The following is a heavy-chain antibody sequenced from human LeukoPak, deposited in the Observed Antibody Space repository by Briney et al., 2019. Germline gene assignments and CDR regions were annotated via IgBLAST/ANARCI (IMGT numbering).Heavy chain of an antibody. J-gene: IGHJ4*02. D-gene: IGHD2-21*02. CDR2: IYTSGST. Sequence: PSETLSLTCTVSGGSISSYYWSWIRQPAGKGLEWIGRIYTSGSTNYNPSLKSRVTMSVDTSKNQFSLKLSSVTAADTAVCYCARDTAYCGGDCSGDWGQGTLVTVSS. CDR3: ARDTAYCGGDCSGD. V-gene: IGHV4-4*07. CDR1: GGSISSYY.